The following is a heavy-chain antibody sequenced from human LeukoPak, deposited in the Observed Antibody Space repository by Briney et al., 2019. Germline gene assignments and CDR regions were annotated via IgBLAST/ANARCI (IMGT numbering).Heavy chain of an antibody. CDR2: IYSGGST. CDR3: ARNRGLFSPFDY. D-gene: IGHD3-10*01. J-gene: IGHJ4*02. CDR1: GFTVSSNY. V-gene: IGHV3-66*01. Sequence: GGSLRLSCAASGFTVSSNYMSWVRQAPGKGLEWVSVIYSGGSTYYADSVKGRFTISRDNSKNTLYLQMNSLRAEDTAVYYCARNRGLFSPFDYWGQGTLVTVSS.